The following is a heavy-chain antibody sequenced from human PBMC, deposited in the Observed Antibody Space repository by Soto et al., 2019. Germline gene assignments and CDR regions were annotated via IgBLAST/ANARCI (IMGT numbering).Heavy chain of an antibody. J-gene: IGHJ4*02. D-gene: IGHD6-13*01. Sequence: QAQVVQSGAEVRKPGSSVKLSCKASEGTFNSYAIAWVRQAPGQGLEWMGGIIPDYNTLNYAQKFQDRVTITAADSTNTVYMELSSLRSDDTAVYFCASGASRWYPSFFDSWGQGTLVTVSS. CDR1: EGTFNSYA. V-gene: IGHV1-69*01. CDR3: ASGASRWYPSFFDS. CDR2: IIPDYNTL.